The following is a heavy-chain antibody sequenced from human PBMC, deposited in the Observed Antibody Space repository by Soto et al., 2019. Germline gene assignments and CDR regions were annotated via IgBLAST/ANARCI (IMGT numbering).Heavy chain of an antibody. Sequence: GGSLRLSCAASGFTFSSYGMHWVRQAPGKGLEWVAVIWYDGSNKYYADSVKGRFTISRDNSKNTLYLQMNSLRAEDTAVYYCARDRSYCSSTSCYGGWFDPWGQGTLVTVSS. CDR1: GFTFSSYG. CDR2: IWYDGSNK. D-gene: IGHD2-2*01. J-gene: IGHJ5*02. V-gene: IGHV3-33*01. CDR3: ARDRSYCSSTSCYGGWFDP.